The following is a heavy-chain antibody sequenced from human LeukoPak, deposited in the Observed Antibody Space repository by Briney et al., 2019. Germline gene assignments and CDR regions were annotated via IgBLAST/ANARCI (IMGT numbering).Heavy chain of an antibody. CDR3: ARDRLDYDFWSGYSDV. D-gene: IGHD3-3*01. J-gene: IGHJ6*04. V-gene: IGHV4-4*07. CDR1: GGSISSYY. CDR2: IYTSGST. Sequence: SETLSLTCTVSGGSISSYYWSWIRQPAEKGLEWIGRIYTSGSTNYNPSLKSRVTMSVDTSKNQFSLKLSSVTAADTAVYYCARDRLDYDFWSGYSDVWGKGTTVTVSS.